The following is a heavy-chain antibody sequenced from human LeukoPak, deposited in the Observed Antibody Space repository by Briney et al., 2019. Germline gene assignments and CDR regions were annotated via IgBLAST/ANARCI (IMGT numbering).Heavy chain of an antibody. CDR3: AKVVRAVAAGGYFDY. D-gene: IGHD6-19*01. Sequence: GGTLRLSCAASGFTFSSYGMSWVRQAPGKGLECVSAISGSGGSTYYADSVKGRFTISRDNSKNTLYLQMNSLRAEDTAVYYXAKVVRAVAAGGYFDYWGQGTLVTVSS. CDR2: ISGSGGST. CDR1: GFTFSSYG. V-gene: IGHV3-23*01. J-gene: IGHJ4*02.